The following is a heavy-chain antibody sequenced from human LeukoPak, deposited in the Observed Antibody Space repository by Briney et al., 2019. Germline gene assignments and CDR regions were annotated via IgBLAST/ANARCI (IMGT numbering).Heavy chain of an antibody. D-gene: IGHD2-21*02. J-gene: IGHJ4*02. V-gene: IGHV3-30*12. Sequence: GGSLRLSCAASGFTFSNYGMHWVRQGPGKGLEWVAGISYDGSNTYYADSVKGRFTISRDNSRNTLYLQMNSLRAEDTAVYYCARKYCCGDTFQMFGYWGQGTLVTVSS. CDR2: ISYDGSNT. CDR3: ARKYCCGDTFQMFGY. CDR1: GFTFSNYG.